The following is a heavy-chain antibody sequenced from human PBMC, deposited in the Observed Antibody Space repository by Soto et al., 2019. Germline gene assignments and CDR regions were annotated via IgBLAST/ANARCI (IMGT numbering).Heavy chain of an antibody. V-gene: IGHV3-64D*06. CDR2: ISSNGGST. D-gene: IGHD6-13*01. CDR3: VSSSRWERYCMDV. J-gene: IGHJ6*02. Sequence: PGGSLRLSCSASGFTFSSYAMHWVRQAPGKGLEYVSAISSNGGSTYYADSVNGRFTISRDNSKNTLYLQMISLRAEDTAVYYWVSSSRWERYCMDVWGQGTTVTVSS. CDR1: GFTFSSYA.